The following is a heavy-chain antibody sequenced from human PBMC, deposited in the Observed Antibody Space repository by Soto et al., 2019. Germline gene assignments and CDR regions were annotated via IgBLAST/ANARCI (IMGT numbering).Heavy chain of an antibody. J-gene: IGHJ4*02. CDR3: ARFRSERPFDY. Sequence: QVQLVESGGGVVQPGRSLRLSCAASGFTFSSYGMHWVRQAPGKGLEWVAVISYDGSNKYYADSVKGRFTISRDNSKNTLSLQMNSLRPEDTAVYYCARFRSERPFDYWGQGTLVTVSS. CDR2: ISYDGSNK. V-gene: IGHV3-30*03. CDR1: GFTFSSYG.